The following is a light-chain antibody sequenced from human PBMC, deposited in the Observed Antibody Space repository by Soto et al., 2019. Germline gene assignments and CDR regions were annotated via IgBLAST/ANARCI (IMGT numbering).Light chain of an antibody. Sequence: EIVMTQSPATLSVSPGERATLSCRASQSVTNNLAWYQQKPGQAPRLLIYGASTRATGIPARFSGSGSGTEFTLTISSLQSEDFAVYYCQQYNDWPPYTFGQGTKLEIK. CDR2: GAS. V-gene: IGKV3-15*01. J-gene: IGKJ2*01. CDR1: QSVTNN. CDR3: QQYNDWPPYT.